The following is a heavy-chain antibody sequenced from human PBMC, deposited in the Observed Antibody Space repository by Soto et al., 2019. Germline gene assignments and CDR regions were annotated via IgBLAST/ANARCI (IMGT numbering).Heavy chain of an antibody. CDR1: GGSFSGYY. J-gene: IGHJ4*02. Sequence: PSETLSLTCAVYGGSFSGYYWSWIRQPPGKGLEWIGEINHSGSTNYNPSLKSRVTISVDKSKNQFSLKLSSVTAADTAVYYCAREKRRIAAAGTGFDYWGQGTLVTVSS. D-gene: IGHD6-13*01. CDR2: INHSGST. V-gene: IGHV4-34*01. CDR3: AREKRRIAAAGTGFDY.